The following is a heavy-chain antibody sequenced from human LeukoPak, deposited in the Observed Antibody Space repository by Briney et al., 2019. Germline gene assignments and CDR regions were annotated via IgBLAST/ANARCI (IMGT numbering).Heavy chain of an antibody. CDR2: ISGSGGST. J-gene: IGHJ4*02. CDR3: ARDFRYYFDY. V-gene: IGHV3-23*01. CDR1: GFTFSSYA. Sequence: GGSLRLSCAASGFTFSSYAMSWVRQAPGKGLEWVSAISGSGGSTYYADSVKGRFTISRDNAKNSLYLQMNSLRAEDTAVYYCARDFRYYFDYWGQGTLVTVSS. D-gene: IGHD3-10*01.